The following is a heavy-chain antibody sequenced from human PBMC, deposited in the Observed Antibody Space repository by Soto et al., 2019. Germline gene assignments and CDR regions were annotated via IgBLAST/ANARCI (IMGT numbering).Heavy chain of an antibody. D-gene: IGHD6-13*01. CDR2: IYYSGST. Sequence: SETLSLTCTVSGGSISSGDYYWTWIRQVPGKGLEWIGYIYYSGSTYYNPSLKSRVAMSVNTSKNQFSLKLSSVTAADTAIYYCAGEGRIAAAGRFDYWGQGTLITVSS. J-gene: IGHJ4*02. CDR3: AGEGRIAAAGRFDY. V-gene: IGHV4-31*03. CDR1: GGSISSGDYY.